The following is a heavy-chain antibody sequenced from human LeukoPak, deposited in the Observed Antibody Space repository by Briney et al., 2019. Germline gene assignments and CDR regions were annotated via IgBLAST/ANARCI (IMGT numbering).Heavy chain of an antibody. CDR1: GYTFTGYY. CDR2: INPNSGGT. D-gene: IGHD3-3*01. CDR3: ARNGVADNWFDP. Sequence: ASVKVSCKASGYTFTGYYMHWVRQAPGQGLEWMGWINPNSGGTNYAQKFQGRVTMTRDTSISTAYMELSRLRSDDTAVYFCARNGVADNWFDPWGQGTLVTVSS. J-gene: IGHJ5*02. V-gene: IGHV1-2*02.